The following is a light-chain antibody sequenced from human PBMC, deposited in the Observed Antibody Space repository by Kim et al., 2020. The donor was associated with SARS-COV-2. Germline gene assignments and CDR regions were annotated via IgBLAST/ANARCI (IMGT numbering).Light chain of an antibody. CDR2: AAS. V-gene: IGKV3D-15*02. Sequence: VSPGDRAPLSCRASRRAGRSLAWFQQRPGQAPRLVIYAASTRATGIPARFSGSGSGTNFTLTISSLDPEDFALYYCQVYGTSPGTFGQGTKVDIK. CDR1: RRAGRS. J-gene: IGKJ1*01. CDR3: QVYGTSPGT.